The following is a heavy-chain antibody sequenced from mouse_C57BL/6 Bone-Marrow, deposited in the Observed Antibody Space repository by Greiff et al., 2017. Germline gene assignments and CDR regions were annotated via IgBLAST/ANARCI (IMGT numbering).Heavy chain of an antibody. J-gene: IGHJ2*01. D-gene: IGHD3-3*01. CDR1: GYTFTSYW. CDR2: IHPNSGST. CDR3: ARRGDLYLDY. V-gene: IGHV1-64*01. Sequence: QVQLQQPGAELVKPGASVKLSCTASGYTFTSYWMHWVKQRPGQGLEWIGIIHPNSGSTNYNEKFKGKATLTVDKSSSTAYMQLSSLTSEDSAVYYCARRGDLYLDYWGQGTTLTVSS.